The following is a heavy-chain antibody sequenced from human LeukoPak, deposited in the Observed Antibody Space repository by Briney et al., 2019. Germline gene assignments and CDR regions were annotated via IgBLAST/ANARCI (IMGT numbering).Heavy chain of an antibody. CDR1: GFIFSNYW. Sequence: GGSLRLSCAASGFIFSNYWMSWVRQAPGKGLEWVANIVKGGSEKNYVDSVKGRFTISRDNSKNTLYLQMNSLRAEDTAVYYCAKLYDILTGYFDYWGQGTLVTVSS. D-gene: IGHD3-9*01. V-gene: IGHV3-7*03. CDR2: IVKGGSEK. J-gene: IGHJ4*02. CDR3: AKLYDILTGYFDY.